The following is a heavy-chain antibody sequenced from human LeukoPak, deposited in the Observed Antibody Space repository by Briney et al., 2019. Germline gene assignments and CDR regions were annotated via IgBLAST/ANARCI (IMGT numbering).Heavy chain of an antibody. CDR3: VKDGGQAEWYGDY. V-gene: IGHV3-64D*06. D-gene: IGHD3-3*01. CDR2: IRSNGVSNGVNT. J-gene: IGHJ4*02. CDR1: RFTFSSYA. Sequence: PGGSLKLSCSASRFTFSSYAMHWVRQAPGKGLEHFSAIRSNGVSNGVNTYYADSVKGRFTISRDNSKNTLYLQMSSLRAEDTAVYYCVKDGGQAEWYGDYWGQGTLVTVSS.